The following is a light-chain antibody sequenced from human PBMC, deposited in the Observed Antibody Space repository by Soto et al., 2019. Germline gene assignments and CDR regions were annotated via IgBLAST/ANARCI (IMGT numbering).Light chain of an antibody. J-gene: IGKJ4*01. V-gene: IGKV1-39*01. CDR1: QSISSY. CDR2: AAS. Sequence: NEMSMSECSLSASVKDRDTITCRASQSISSYLNWYQQKPGKAPKLLIYAASSLQSGVPSRFSGSGSGTDFTLTISCLQPEDFATYYCQQSYCTPLSFAGGTKVDIK. CDR3: QQSYCTPLS.